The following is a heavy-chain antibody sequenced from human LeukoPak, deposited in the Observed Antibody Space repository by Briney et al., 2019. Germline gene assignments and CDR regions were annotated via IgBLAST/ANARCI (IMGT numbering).Heavy chain of an antibody. D-gene: IGHD3-22*01. Sequence: ASVKVSCKASGYTFTSYGISWVRQAPGQGLEWMGWISAYNGNTNYAQKLQGRVTMTTDTSTSTAYMELRSLRSDDTAVYYCARTYDSSGYYYRGWFDPWGQGTLVTVSS. CDR1: GYTFTSYG. V-gene: IGHV1-18*01. CDR3: ARTYDSSGYYYRGWFDP. CDR2: ISAYNGNT. J-gene: IGHJ5*02.